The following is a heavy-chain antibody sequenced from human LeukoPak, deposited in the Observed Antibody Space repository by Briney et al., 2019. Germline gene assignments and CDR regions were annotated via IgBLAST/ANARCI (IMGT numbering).Heavy chain of an antibody. CDR2: ISGSGGST. CDR3: ARKRRGNLEFDAFDI. CDR1: GFTFSSSA. J-gene: IGHJ3*02. D-gene: IGHD4-23*01. V-gene: IGHV3-23*01. Sequence: GGSLRLSCAASGFTFSSSAMSWVRQAPGKGLEWVSAISGSGGSTYYADSVKGRFTISRDNSKNTLYLQMNSLRAEDTAVYYCARKRRGNLEFDAFDIWGQGTMVTVSS.